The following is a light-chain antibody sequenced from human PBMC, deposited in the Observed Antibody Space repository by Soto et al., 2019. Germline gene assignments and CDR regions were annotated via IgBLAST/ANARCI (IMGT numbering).Light chain of an antibody. CDR2: LNSDGSH. V-gene: IGLV4-69*01. CDR3: QTWGTGIQV. Sequence: QSVLTQSPSASASLGASVKLTCTLSSGHSSYAIAWHQQQSAKGPRYLMKLNSDGSHSKGDGIPDRFSGSSSGAERYLTISSLQSDDEADYYCQTWGTGIQVFGGGTKLTVL. J-gene: IGLJ2*01. CDR1: SGHSSYA.